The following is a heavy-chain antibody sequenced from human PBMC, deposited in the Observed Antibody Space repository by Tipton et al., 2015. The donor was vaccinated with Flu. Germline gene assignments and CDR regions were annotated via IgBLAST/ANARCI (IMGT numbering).Heavy chain of an antibody. CDR1: GFPFSTYT. CDR2: LTSSSSSI. Sequence: SLRLSCAASGFPFSTYTMSWVRQAPGQGLEWVSSLTSSSSSIYYADSVKGRFTISRDNAKNSLYLQMNSLRAEETAVYYCATYFLGYWGQRALVTVSS. V-gene: IGHV3-21*01. D-gene: IGHD2/OR15-2a*01. CDR3: ATYFLGY. J-gene: IGHJ4*02.